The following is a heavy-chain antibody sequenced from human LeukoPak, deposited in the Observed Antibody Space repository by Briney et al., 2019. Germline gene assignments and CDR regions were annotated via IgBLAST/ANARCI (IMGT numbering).Heavy chain of an antibody. D-gene: IGHD3-22*01. CDR1: GGTFSSYA. Sequence: SAKVSCKASGGTFSSYAISWVRQAPGQGLEWMGGIIPIFGTANYAQKFQGRVTITADESTSTAYMELSSLRSEDTAVYYCARHRISTMIHPFQHWGQGTLVTVSS. CDR3: ARHRISTMIHPFQH. J-gene: IGHJ1*01. V-gene: IGHV1-69*13. CDR2: IIPIFGTA.